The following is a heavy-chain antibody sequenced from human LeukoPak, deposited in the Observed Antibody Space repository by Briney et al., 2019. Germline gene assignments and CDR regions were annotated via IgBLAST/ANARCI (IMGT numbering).Heavy chain of an antibody. V-gene: IGHV3-9*01. CDR3: VIDVYSGSSYAFDI. CDR2: ITWNSNNI. CDR1: GFTFDDYA. D-gene: IGHD1-26*01. J-gene: IGHJ3*02. Sequence: PGRSLRLSCAASGFTFDDYAMHWVRQAPGKGLEWVSGITWNSNNIGYADSVKGRFTISRDNAKNSLYLQMNSLRAEDTALYYCVIDVYSGSSYAFDIWGQGTMVTVSS.